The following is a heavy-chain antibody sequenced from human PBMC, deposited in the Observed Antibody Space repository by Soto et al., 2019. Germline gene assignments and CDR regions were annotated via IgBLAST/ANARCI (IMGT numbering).Heavy chain of an antibody. CDR2: INGRGDGT. CDR1: GFIFFNCD. Sequence: VQLVESGGGLVQPGGPLRLSCAVSGFIFFNCDMTWVRQAPGKGPEWVATINGRGDGTFYADSVKGRFTISRDNSRDTLYLQMNDLRAEDTAIYYCANRNYYHNSGQTYPYFDYWGQGALVIVS. J-gene: IGHJ4*02. V-gene: IGHV3-23*04. D-gene: IGHD3-22*01. CDR3: ANRNYYHNSGQTYPYFDY.